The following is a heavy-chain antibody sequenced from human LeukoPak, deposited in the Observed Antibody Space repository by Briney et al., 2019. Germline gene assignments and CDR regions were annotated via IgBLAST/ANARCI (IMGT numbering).Heavy chain of an antibody. CDR2: IYYSGST. D-gene: IGHD3-10*01. V-gene: IGHV4-59*01. CDR1: GGSISGYY. Sequence: SETLSLTCTVSGGSISGYYWSWTRQPPGKGLEWIGYIYYSGSTNYNPSLKSRVTISVDMSKNQFSLKLSSVTAADTAVYYCARGNYGSGSYFDAFDIWGQGTMVTVSS. CDR3: ARGNYGSGSYFDAFDI. J-gene: IGHJ3*02.